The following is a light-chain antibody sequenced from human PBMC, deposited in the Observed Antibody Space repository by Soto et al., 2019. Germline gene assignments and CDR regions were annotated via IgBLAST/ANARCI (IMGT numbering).Light chain of an antibody. Sequence: QSALTQPPSASGSPGQSVTISCTGTSSDVGGYNYVSWYQQHPGKAPKVMIYEVTKRPSGVPDRFSGSRSGNTASLTVSGLQAEDEADYCCSSYAGSNTYVFGTGTKLTVL. V-gene: IGLV2-8*01. CDR3: SSYAGSNTYV. J-gene: IGLJ1*01. CDR1: SSDVGGYNY. CDR2: EVT.